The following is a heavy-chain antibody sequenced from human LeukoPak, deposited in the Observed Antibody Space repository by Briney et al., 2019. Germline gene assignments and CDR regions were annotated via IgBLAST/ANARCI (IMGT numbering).Heavy chain of an antibody. D-gene: IGHD6-19*01. J-gene: IGHJ4*02. CDR1: GGSISSYY. CDR3: ARAVSGRFAY. CDR2: IYYSGST. V-gene: IGHV4-59*08. Sequence: SETLSLTCTVSGGSISSYYWSWIRQPPGKGLEWTGYIYYSGSTNYNPSLNSRVTISVDTSKNQFSLRLSSVTAADTAIYYCARAVSGRFAYWGQETLVTVP.